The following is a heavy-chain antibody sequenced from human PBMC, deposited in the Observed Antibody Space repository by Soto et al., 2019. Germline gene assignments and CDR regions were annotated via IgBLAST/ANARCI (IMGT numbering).Heavy chain of an antibody. CDR1: GYTFTSYG. J-gene: IGHJ6*02. Sequence: ASVKVSCKASGYTFTSYGISWVRQAPGQGLEWMGWISAYNGNTNYAQKLQGRVTMTTDTSTSTAYMELRSLRSDDTAVYYCARHGVSEFRDYYGMDVWGQGTTVTVSS. CDR3: ARHGVSEFRDYYGMDV. V-gene: IGHV1-18*01. CDR2: ISAYNGNT. D-gene: IGHD3-3*01.